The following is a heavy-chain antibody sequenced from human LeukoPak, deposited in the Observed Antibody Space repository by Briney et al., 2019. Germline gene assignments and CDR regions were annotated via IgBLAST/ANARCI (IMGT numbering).Heavy chain of an antibody. CDR3: ARDRRYGYYYYGMDV. Sequence: SETLSLTCTVSGGSISSSSYYWGWIRQPPGKGLEWIGSIYYSGSTYYNPSLKSRVTISVDKSKNQFSLKLSSVTAADTAVYYCARDRRYGYYYYGMDVWGQGTTVTVSS. V-gene: IGHV4-39*07. D-gene: IGHD3-9*01. CDR2: IYYSGST. CDR1: GGSISSSSYY. J-gene: IGHJ6*02.